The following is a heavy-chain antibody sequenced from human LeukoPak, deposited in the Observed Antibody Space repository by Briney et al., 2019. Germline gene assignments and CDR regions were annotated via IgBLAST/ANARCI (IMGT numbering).Heavy chain of an antibody. CDR3: ARVAEDDSLDY. J-gene: IGHJ4*02. CDR1: GYTFTGYY. V-gene: IGHV1-2*06. CDR2: INPNSGGT. Sequence: ASVKVSCKASGYTFTGYYMHWVRQAPGQGLEWMGRINPNSGGTNYAQKFQGRVTMTRDTSISTAYMELSGLRSDDTAVYYCARVAEDDSLDYWGQGTLVTVSS. D-gene: IGHD3-22*01.